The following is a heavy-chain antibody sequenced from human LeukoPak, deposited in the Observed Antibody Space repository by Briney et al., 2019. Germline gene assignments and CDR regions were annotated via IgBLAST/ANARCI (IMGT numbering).Heavy chain of an antibody. J-gene: IGHJ4*02. CDR3: AKSGYNRLDY. Sequence: GGSLRLSCAASGFTFSSYEMNWVRQAPGKGLEWVSYISSSGSTTYYADSVKGRFTISRDNSKNTLYLQMNSLRAEDTAVYYCAKSGYNRLDYWGQGTLVTVSS. CDR2: ISSSGSTT. V-gene: IGHV3-48*03. D-gene: IGHD5-24*01. CDR1: GFTFSSYE.